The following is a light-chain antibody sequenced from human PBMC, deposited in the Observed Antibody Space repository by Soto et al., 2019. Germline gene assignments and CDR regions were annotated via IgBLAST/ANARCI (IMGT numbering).Light chain of an antibody. CDR3: AAWDDHLSTYV. J-gene: IGLJ1*01. Sequence: QSVLTQPPSASGTPGQRVSTSCSGYSSSIGTNFVYWYQQLPGTAPKVLIHSNNQRPSGVPDRFSGSKSGTSASLAISGLRSDDEADYYCAAWDDHLSTYVFGSGTKVNGL. CDR2: SNN. CDR1: SSSIGTNF. V-gene: IGLV1-47*02.